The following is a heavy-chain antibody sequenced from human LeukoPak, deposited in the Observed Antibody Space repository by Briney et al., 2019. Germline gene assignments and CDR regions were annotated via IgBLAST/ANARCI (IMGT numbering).Heavy chain of an antibody. CDR2: IYTSGST. J-gene: IGHJ3*02. CDR1: GGSISSGSCY. CDR3: ARLPRSAVGAFDI. V-gene: IGHV4-61*02. Sequence: SETLSLTYTVSGGSISSGSCYWSWIRQPAGKGLEWIGRIYTSGSTNYNPSLKSRVTISVDTSKNQFSLKLSSVTAADTAVYYCARLPRSAVGAFDIWGQGTMVTVSS. D-gene: IGHD6-19*01.